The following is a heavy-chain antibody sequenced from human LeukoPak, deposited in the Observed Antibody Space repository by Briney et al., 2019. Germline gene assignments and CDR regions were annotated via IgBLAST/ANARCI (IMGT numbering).Heavy chain of an antibody. Sequence: ASVQVSCKASGYTFTSYDINWVRQATGQGLEWMGWINPNSGGTNYAQKFQGRVTMSRDTSTSTVSMELSSLRSEDTAVYYCARAYSYSSGFDYWGQGTLVTVSS. CDR1: GYTFTSYD. J-gene: IGHJ4*02. V-gene: IGHV1-8*01. CDR2: INPNSGGT. D-gene: IGHD5-18*01. CDR3: ARAYSYSSGFDY.